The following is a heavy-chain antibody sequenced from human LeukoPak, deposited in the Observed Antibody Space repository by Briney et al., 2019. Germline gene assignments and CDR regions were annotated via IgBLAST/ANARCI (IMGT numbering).Heavy chain of an antibody. V-gene: IGHV4-34*01. CDR1: GGSFSGYY. J-gene: IGHJ4*02. D-gene: IGHD3-22*01. CDR2: INHSGST. Sequence: SETLSLTCAVYGGSFSGYYWSWIRQPPGKGLEWIGEINHSGSTNYNPSLKSRVTISVDTSKNQFSLKLSSVTAADTAVYYCARGIPWETYYYDSSGYYYDYWGQGTLVTVSS. CDR3: ARGIPWETYYYDSSGYYYDY.